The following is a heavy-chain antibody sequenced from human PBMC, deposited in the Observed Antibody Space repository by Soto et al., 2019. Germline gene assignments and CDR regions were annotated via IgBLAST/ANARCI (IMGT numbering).Heavy chain of an antibody. J-gene: IGHJ6*02. CDR2: ISYDGSNK. Sequence: QVQLVESGGGVVLPGRSLRLSCAASGFTFSSYGMHWVRQAPGKGLEWVAVISYDGSNKYYADSVKGRFTISRDNSKNTLYLQMNSLRAEDTAVYYCAKDLYSGSYLGYYYGMDVWGQGTTVTVSS. CDR3: AKDLYSGSYLGYYYGMDV. V-gene: IGHV3-30*18. CDR1: GFTFSSYG. D-gene: IGHD1-26*01.